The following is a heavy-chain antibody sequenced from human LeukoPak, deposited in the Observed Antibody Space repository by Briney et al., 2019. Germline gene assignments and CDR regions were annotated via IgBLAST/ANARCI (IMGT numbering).Heavy chain of an antibody. Sequence: PGRSLRLSCAASGFIFSSYAMHWVRQAPGKGLEWVAVISYDGSNKYYADSVKGRFTISRDNSKNTLYLQMNSLRAEDTAVYYCAKEEYSSGYFFDYWGQGTLVTVSS. V-gene: IGHV3-30*14. J-gene: IGHJ4*02. CDR2: ISYDGSNK. CDR3: AKEEYSSGYFFDY. CDR1: GFIFSSYA. D-gene: IGHD6-19*01.